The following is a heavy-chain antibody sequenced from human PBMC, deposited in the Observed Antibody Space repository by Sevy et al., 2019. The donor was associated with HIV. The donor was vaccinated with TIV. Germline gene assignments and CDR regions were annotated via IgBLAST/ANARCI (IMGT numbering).Heavy chain of an antibody. Sequence: ASVKVSCKASGYTFTGYYMHWVRQAPGQGLEWIGWINPNSGGTNYAQKFQGRVTMTRDTSISTAYMELGRLRSDDTAVYYCARVGAYCGGDCRYYFDYWGQGTLVTVSS. CDR2: INPNSGGT. J-gene: IGHJ4*02. V-gene: IGHV1-2*02. CDR3: ARVGAYCGGDCRYYFDY. D-gene: IGHD2-21*01. CDR1: GYTFTGYY.